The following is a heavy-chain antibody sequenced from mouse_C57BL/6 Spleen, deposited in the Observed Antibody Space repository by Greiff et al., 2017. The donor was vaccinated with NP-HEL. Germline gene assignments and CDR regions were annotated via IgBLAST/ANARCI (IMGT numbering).Heavy chain of an antibody. D-gene: IGHD3-2*02. CDR1: GYTFTSYW. CDR2: INPSSGYT. Sequence: QVQLKESGAELAKPGASVKLSCKASGYTFTSYWMHWVKQRPGQGLEWIGYINPSSGYTKYNQKFKDKATLTADKSSSTAYMQLSSLTYEDSAVYYCARSSAQAPAWFAYWGQGTLVTVSA. V-gene: IGHV1-7*01. CDR3: ARSSAQAPAWFAY. J-gene: IGHJ3*01.